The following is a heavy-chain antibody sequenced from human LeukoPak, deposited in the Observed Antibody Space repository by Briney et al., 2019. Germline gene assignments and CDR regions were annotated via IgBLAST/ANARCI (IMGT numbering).Heavy chain of an antibody. CDR1: GYTFTSHY. J-gene: IGHJ4*02. CDR2: INPSGGGT. V-gene: IGHV1-46*01. Sequence: ASVKVSCKASGYTFTSHYMQWVRLAPGQGLEWMGIINPSGGGTRYAQKFQGRVTMTRDTSTSTVYMELSSLRSEDTAVYYCAREGSGSLPHLDHWGQGALVTVSS. D-gene: IGHD3-10*01. CDR3: AREGSGSLPHLDH.